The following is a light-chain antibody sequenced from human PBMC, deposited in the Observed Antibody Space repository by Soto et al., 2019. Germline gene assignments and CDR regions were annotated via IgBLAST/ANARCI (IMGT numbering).Light chain of an antibody. CDR1: SSNIGAGYD. J-gene: IGLJ2*01. CDR2: DNN. Sequence: QSVLTQPPSMSGAPGQRVTISCTGSSSNIGAGYDVHWYQQHPGTAPKLLIFDNNNRPSGVPDRFSGSKSDTSASLAITGLQAEDEADYYCQSFDTSLGGFVVFGGGTKLTVL. V-gene: IGLV1-40*01. CDR3: QSFDTSLGGFVV.